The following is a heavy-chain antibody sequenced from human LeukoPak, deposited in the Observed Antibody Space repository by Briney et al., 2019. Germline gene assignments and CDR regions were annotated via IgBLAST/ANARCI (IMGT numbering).Heavy chain of an antibody. Sequence: PSETLSLTCTVSSYSISSGYYWGWIRQPPGKGLEWIGTIYRSGITYYNPSLKSRVTISVDTSKNQFSLKLNSVTAADTAVYYCVRSDDFWSGYYGYWGQGTLVTVSS. V-gene: IGHV4-38-2*02. D-gene: IGHD3-3*01. CDR3: VRSDDFWSGYYGY. CDR1: SYSISSGYY. CDR2: IYRSGIT. J-gene: IGHJ4*02.